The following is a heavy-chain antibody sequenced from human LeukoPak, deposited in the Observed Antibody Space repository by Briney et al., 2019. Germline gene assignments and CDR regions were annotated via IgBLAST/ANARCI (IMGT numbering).Heavy chain of an antibody. CDR2: ISSSGSTI. V-gene: IGHV3-48*03. CDR3: ARDEGAFDI. J-gene: IGHJ3*02. Sequence: GGSLRLSCAASGFTLSSYEMNWVRQAPGKGLEWVSYISSSGSTIYYADSVKGRFTISRDNAKNSLYLQMNSLRAEDTAVYYCARDEGAFDIWGQGTMVTVSS. CDR1: GFTLSSYE.